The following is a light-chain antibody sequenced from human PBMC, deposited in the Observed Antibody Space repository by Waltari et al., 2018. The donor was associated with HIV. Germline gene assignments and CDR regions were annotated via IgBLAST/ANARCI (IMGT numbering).Light chain of an antibody. Sequence: QSVLAQPPSASGTPGQRITISCSGSSSNIGISTLNWYQQLPGTAPNLLIYSNNQRPSGVPDRFSGSKSGTSASLAISGLQSEDEGDYYCAAWDDRLNGPVFGGGTKLTVL. V-gene: IGLV1-44*01. J-gene: IGLJ2*01. CDR1: SSNIGIST. CDR2: SNN. CDR3: AAWDDRLNGPV.